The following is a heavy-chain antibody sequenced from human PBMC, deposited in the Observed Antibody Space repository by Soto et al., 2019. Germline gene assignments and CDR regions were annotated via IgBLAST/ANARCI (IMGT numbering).Heavy chain of an antibody. J-gene: IGHJ2*01. CDR1: GGTFSSYT. CDR2: IIPILGIA. D-gene: IGHD2-2*01. Sequence: QVQLVQSGAEVKKPGSSVKVSCKASGGTFSSYTISWVRQAPGQGLEWMGRIIPILGIANYAQKFQGRVTITADKSTSTAYMEVSRLRSEDTAVYYCARDGGGVVVPAADWYFDLWGRGTLVTVSS. CDR3: ARDGGGVVVPAADWYFDL. V-gene: IGHV1-69*08.